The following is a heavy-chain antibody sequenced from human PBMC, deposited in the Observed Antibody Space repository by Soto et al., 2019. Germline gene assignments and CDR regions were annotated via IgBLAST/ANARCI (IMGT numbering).Heavy chain of an antibody. Sequence: QTGGSLRLSCAAAGFTFSSYSMNWVRQAPGKGLEWVSYISGSSSTIYYADSVKGRFTISRDNAKTSLYLQMNSLRAEDTAVCYCAREPYDYGDYVSSGMDVWGQGTTVTVSS. CDR2: ISGSSSTI. D-gene: IGHD4-17*01. J-gene: IGHJ6*02. V-gene: IGHV3-48*01. CDR1: GFTFSSYS. CDR3: AREPYDYGDYVSSGMDV.